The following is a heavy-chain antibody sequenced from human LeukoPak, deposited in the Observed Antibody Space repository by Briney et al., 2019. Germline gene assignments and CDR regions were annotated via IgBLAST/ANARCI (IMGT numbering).Heavy chain of an antibody. CDR3: ARDRGYNAFDI. Sequence: PGGSLRLSCAASGFTFSDYYMSWIRQAPGKGLEWVSYISSSGSTIYYADSVKGRFTISRDNAKNSMYLQMNSLRADDTAEYYCARDRGYNAFDIWGQGTMVTVSS. CDR2: ISSSGSTI. D-gene: IGHD5-18*01. CDR1: GFTFSDYY. V-gene: IGHV3-11*04. J-gene: IGHJ3*02.